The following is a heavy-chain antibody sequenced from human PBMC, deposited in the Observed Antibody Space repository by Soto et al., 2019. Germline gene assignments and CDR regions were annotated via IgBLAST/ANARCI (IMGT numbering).Heavy chain of an antibody. CDR1: GFTFSRYW. J-gene: IGHJ3*02. CDR3: ARGDTHMITGMDSFDI. V-gene: IGHV3-7*01. D-gene: IGHD3-16*01. CDR2: IKQDGTEK. Sequence: PGGSLRLSCAASGFTFSRYWMNWVRQAPGKGFEWVANIKQDGTEKNYVDSVKGRFTISRDNARNSLYLQMDSLRAEDTAVYFCARGDTHMITGMDSFDIWGQGTMVTVSS.